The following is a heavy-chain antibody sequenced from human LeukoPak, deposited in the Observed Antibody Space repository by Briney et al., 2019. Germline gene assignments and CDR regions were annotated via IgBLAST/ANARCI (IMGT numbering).Heavy chain of an antibody. J-gene: IGHJ4*02. CDR1: GYTLTELS. Sequence: SCKVSGYTLTELSMHWVRQAPGEGLEWDSGISANGGGTYYADSVKGRFTISRDNSKNMLYLQMNSLRAEDTAVYYCAKESGALGAPLYDYWGQGTLVTGSS. CDR3: AKESGALGAPLYDY. V-gene: IGHV3-23*01. CDR2: ISANGGGT. D-gene: IGHD4/OR15-4a*01.